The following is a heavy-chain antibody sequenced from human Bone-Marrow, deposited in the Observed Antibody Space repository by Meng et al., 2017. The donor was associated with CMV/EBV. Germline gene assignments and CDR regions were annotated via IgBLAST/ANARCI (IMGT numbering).Heavy chain of an antibody. CDR3: TPQLGGVGTY. V-gene: IGHV3-74*01. J-gene: IGHJ4*02. CDR1: GITFSSYW. Sequence: GGSLRLSCAASGITFSSYWMHWVRQAPGKGLVWVSGINGDGTSTTYADSVKGRFTISRDNAKNTMYVQMNSLRGEDTAVYYCTPQLGGVGTYWGQGTVVTFSS. D-gene: IGHD2-21*02. CDR2: INGDGTST.